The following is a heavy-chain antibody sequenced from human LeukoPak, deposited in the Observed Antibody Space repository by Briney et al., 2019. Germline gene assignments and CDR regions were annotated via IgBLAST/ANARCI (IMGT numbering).Heavy chain of an antibody. D-gene: IGHD3-3*01. V-gene: IGHV4-39*01. CDR1: GASISSASYH. CDR2: FYYTGNT. J-gene: IGHJ5*02. Sequence: PSGTLSLTCTVSGASISSASYHWSWIRQPPGQGLEWIGNFYYTGNTYYNPSLKSRVTISADMSKDQFSLKLTSVTAADTAVYYCARRTMGTPLGDLWGQGTLDTVSS. CDR3: ARRTMGTPLGDL.